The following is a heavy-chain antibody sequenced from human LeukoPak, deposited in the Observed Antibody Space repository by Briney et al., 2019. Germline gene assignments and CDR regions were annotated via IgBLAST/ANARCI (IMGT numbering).Heavy chain of an antibody. J-gene: IGHJ4*02. Sequence: GGSLRLSCAASGFAVSSNYMSWVRQAPGKGLEWVSVIYSDGRTYYADSVKGRFTISRDISKNTLFLQMTSLRAEDTAVYYCAKLKGWYGEGYFDYWGQGTLVAVSS. V-gene: IGHV3-53*01. D-gene: IGHD3-10*01. CDR3: AKLKGWYGEGYFDY. CDR1: GFAVSSNY. CDR2: IYSDGRT.